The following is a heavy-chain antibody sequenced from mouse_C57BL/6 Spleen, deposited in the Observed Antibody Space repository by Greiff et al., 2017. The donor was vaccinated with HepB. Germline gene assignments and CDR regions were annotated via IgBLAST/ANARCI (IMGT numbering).Heavy chain of an antibody. J-gene: IGHJ2*01. V-gene: IGHV1-18*01. Sequence: VQLQQSGPELVKPGASVKIPCKASGYTFTDYNMDWVKQSHGKSLEWIGDINPNNGGTIDNQKFKGKATLTVDKSSSTAYMELRSLTSEDTAVYYCARRRIYYDYDGGAYFDYWGQGTTLTVSS. D-gene: IGHD2-4*01. CDR1: GYTFTDYN. CDR2: INPNNGGT. CDR3: ARRRIYYDYDGGAYFDY.